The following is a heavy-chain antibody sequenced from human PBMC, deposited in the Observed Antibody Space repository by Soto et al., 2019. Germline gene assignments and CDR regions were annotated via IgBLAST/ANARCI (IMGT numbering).Heavy chain of an antibody. Sequence: GGALRLSFAASGFTFSSYTLNWVRQAPVKGLDWVAVISYDGINSYYADSVKGRFTIYRDNSKSTLYLQMNGLRAEDTALYYCATDKASCGDGCSYYYYYGMDVWGQGTTVTVSS. D-gene: IGHD2-21*02. CDR3: ATDKASCGDGCSYYYYYGMDV. CDR2: ISYDGINS. V-gene: IGHV3-30-3*01. CDR1: GFTFSSYT. J-gene: IGHJ6*01.